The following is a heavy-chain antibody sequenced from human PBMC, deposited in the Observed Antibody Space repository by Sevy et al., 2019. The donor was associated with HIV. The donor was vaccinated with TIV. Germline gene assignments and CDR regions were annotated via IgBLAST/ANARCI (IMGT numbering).Heavy chain of an antibody. J-gene: IGHJ4*02. CDR2: ITNDGTNK. CDR1: GFIFTAYA. D-gene: IGHD3-16*01. CDR3: AKAGDLGPFDF. V-gene: IGHV3-30*18. Sequence: GGSLRLSCAASGFIFTAYAIHWVRQAPGKGLEWLAVITNDGTNKFYADSVKGRFTVSRDNSRNTLSLQMDSLSTEDTAIYYCAKAGDLGPFDFWGLGTRVTVSS.